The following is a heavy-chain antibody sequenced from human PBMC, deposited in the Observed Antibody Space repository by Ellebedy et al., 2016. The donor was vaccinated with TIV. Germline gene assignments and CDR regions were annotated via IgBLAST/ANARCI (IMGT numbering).Heavy chain of an antibody. D-gene: IGHD2-2*01. CDR3: ARGYSVRYLAPAARHYLFDY. V-gene: IGHV1-8*03. J-gene: IGHJ4*02. CDR1: GYTFTSYD. CDR2: MNPNSGNT. Sequence: AASVKVSCKASGYTFTSYDINWVRQATGQGLEWMGWMNPNSGNTGYAQKFQGRVTITRNTSISTAYMELSSLRSEDTAVYYCARGYSVRYLAPAARHYLFDYWGQGTLVTVSS.